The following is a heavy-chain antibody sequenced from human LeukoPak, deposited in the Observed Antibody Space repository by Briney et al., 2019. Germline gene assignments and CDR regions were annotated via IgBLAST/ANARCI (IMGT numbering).Heavy chain of an antibody. J-gene: IGHJ3*02. CDR1: GFTVSSNY. V-gene: IGHV3-53*01. CDR2: IYSGGST. Sequence: PGGSLRLSCAASGFTVSSNYMSWVRQAPGKGLEWVSVIYSGGSTYYADSVKGRFTISRDNSKNTLYLQMNSLRAEDTAVYYCARGGYYDSSGHDAFDIWGQGTMVTVSS. CDR3: ARGGYYDSSGHDAFDI. D-gene: IGHD3-22*01.